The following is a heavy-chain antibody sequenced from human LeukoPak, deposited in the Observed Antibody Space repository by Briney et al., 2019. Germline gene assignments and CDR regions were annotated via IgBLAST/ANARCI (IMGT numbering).Heavy chain of an antibody. J-gene: IGHJ1*01. CDR1: GFTFDDYA. V-gene: IGHV3-9*01. CDR2: ISWNSGSI. Sequence: PGGSLRLSCAASGFTFDDYAMHWVRQAPGKGLEWVSGISWNSGSIGYADSVKGRFTISRDNAKNSLYLQMNSLRAEDTALYYCAKPPPWDKDAEYSQHWGQGTLVTVSS. D-gene: IGHD1-26*01. CDR3: AKPPPWDKDAEYSQH.